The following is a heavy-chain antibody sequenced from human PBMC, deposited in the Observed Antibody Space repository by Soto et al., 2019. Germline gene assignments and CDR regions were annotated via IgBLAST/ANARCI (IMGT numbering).Heavy chain of an antibody. CDR2: IRSKAYGGTT. CDR3: TRVGIAVAGTFGY. V-gene: IGHV3-49*03. D-gene: IGHD6-19*01. CDR1: GFTFGDYA. J-gene: IGHJ4*02. Sequence: GGSLRLSCTASGFTFGDYAMSWFRQAPGKGLEWVGFIRSKAYGGTTEYAASVKGRLTISRDDSKSIAYLQMNSLKTEDTAVYYCTRVGIAVAGTFGYWGQGTLVTVSS.